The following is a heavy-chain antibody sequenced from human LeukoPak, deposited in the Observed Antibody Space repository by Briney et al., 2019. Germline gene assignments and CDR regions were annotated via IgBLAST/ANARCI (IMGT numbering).Heavy chain of an antibody. J-gene: IGHJ3*02. Sequence: GGSLRLSCAASGFTFSSYAMSWVRKAPGKGLEWVSAISGSGGSTYYADSVKGRFTISRDNSKNTLYLQMNSLRAEDTAVYYCAKTSGSHDAFDIWGQGTMVTVSS. D-gene: IGHD1-26*01. CDR1: GFTFSSYA. CDR2: ISGSGGST. V-gene: IGHV3-23*01. CDR3: AKTSGSHDAFDI.